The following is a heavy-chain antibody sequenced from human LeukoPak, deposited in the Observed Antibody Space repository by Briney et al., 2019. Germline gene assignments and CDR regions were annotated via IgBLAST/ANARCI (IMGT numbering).Heavy chain of an antibody. Sequence: SETLSLTCTVSGGSISTYYWSWIRQPPGKGLEWIGYIYYTGNTNYNPSLESRVTISLDKSKNQFSLNLNSVTAADTAVYYCARDLPTLIPGFDPWGQGTLVTVSS. J-gene: IGHJ5*02. CDR2: IYYTGNT. CDR3: ARDLPTLIPGFDP. CDR1: GGSISTYY. V-gene: IGHV4-59*01.